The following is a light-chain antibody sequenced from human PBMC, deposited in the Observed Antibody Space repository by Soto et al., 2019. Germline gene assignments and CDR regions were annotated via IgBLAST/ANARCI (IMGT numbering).Light chain of an antibody. CDR3: QQYNTWPPIT. J-gene: IGKJ5*01. CDR1: ESVSRN. Sequence: EVVMTQSPATLSVSPGERATLSCMASESVSRNLAWYQQKPGQAPRLLIYDASTRATGLPARFSGSGSGTDFTLTISSLQSEDFAVYYCQQYNTWPPITFGQGTRLEIK. V-gene: IGKV3-15*01. CDR2: DAS.